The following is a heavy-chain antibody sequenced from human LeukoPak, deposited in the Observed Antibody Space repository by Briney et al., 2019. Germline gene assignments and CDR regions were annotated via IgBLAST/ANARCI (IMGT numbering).Heavy chain of an antibody. V-gene: IGHV4-59*08. CDR3: ARWFYGDYADY. CDR1: GGSISSYY. J-gene: IGHJ4*02. CDR2: IYYSGST. Sequence: SETLSLTCTVSGGSISSYYWSWIRQPPGKGLEWIGYIYYSGSTNYNPSLKSRVTISVDTSKNQFSLKLSSVTAADTAVYYCARWFYGDYADYWGQGTLVTVSS. D-gene: IGHD4-17*01.